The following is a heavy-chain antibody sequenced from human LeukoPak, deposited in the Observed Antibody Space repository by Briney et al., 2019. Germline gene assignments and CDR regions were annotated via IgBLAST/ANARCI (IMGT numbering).Heavy chain of an antibody. V-gene: IGHV1-69*06. CDR3: ARGRFNPARGGDYATLDDY. CDR1: GGTFSSYA. D-gene: IGHD4-17*01. J-gene: IGHJ4*02. Sequence: ASVKVSCKASGGTFSSYAISWVRQAPGQGLEWMGGIIPIFGTANYAQKFQGRVTITADKSTSTAYMELSSLRSEDTAVYYCARGRFNPARGGDYATLDDYWGQGTLVTVSS. CDR2: IIPIFGTA.